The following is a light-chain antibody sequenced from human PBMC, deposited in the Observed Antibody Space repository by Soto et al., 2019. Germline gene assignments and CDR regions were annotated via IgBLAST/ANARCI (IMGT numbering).Light chain of an antibody. CDR1: SSNIGSNT. J-gene: IGLJ1*01. CDR3: AAWDDSLSYV. V-gene: IGLV1-44*01. CDR2: SNS. Sequence: QSALTQPPSASGTPGQRVTISCSGSSSNIGSNTVSWYQQLPGTAPKLLIYSNSQRPSGVPDRFSGSKSGTSASLAISGLQSEDEADYYCAAWDDSLSYVFGTGTKVTVL.